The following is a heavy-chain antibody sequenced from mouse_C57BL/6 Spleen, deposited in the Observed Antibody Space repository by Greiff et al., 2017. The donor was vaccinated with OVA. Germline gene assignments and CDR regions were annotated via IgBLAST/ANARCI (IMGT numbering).Heavy chain of an antibody. D-gene: IGHD1-1*01. V-gene: IGHV14-1*01. Sequence: VQLKQSGAELVRPGASVKLSCTASGFNIKDYYMHWVKQRPEQGLEWIGRIDPADGDTEYAPQFQGKATMTADTSSNTAYLQLSSLTSEDTAVYYCTTEGVTTVYYFDYWGQGTTLTVSS. CDR1: GFNIKDYY. J-gene: IGHJ2*01. CDR3: TTEGVTTVYYFDY. CDR2: IDPADGDT.